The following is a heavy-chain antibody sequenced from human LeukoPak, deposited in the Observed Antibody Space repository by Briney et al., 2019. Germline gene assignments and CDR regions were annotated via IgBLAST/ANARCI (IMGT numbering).Heavy chain of an antibody. D-gene: IGHD7-27*01. J-gene: IGHJ4*02. CDR1: GFTFSTYG. V-gene: IGHV3-23*01. CDR3: VQDWAWGAFGY. Sequence: PGGSLRLSCAASGFTFSTYGMNWVRQAPGKGLEWVSGITPDAGRTYYADSVKGRFTIYRDNSKNTVYLQMSSLGAEDTAVYYCVQDWAWGAFGYWGQGTLVTVSS. CDR2: ITPDAGRT.